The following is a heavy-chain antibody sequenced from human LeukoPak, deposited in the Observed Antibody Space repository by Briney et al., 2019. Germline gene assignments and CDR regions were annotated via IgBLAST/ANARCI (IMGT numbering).Heavy chain of an antibody. Sequence: GGSLRLSCAASGFTFSSYIMNWVRQAPGKGLELVSSISSSSSYIYYADSVKGRFTISRANAKNSLYLQMNSLRAEDTAVYYCARDLGYSSGCTADWGQGTLVTVSS. V-gene: IGHV3-21*01. J-gene: IGHJ4*02. CDR3: ARDLGYSSGCTAD. D-gene: IGHD6-19*01. CDR1: GFTFSSYI. CDR2: ISSSSSYI.